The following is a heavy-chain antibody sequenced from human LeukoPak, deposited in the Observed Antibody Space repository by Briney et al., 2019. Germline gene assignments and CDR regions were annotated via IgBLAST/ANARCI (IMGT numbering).Heavy chain of an antibody. Sequence: SETLSLTCTVSGGSVSSSSYYWGWTRQPPGKGVEWIGSIYYNGSTYYKPSLKSRISISMDTSKNQFSLKLSSVTAADTAVYYCATSIAVAVRGVDYWGQGTLVTVSS. CDR3: ATSIAVAVRGVDY. D-gene: IGHD6-19*01. CDR2: IYYNGST. CDR1: GGSVSSSSYY. V-gene: IGHV4-39*07. J-gene: IGHJ4*02.